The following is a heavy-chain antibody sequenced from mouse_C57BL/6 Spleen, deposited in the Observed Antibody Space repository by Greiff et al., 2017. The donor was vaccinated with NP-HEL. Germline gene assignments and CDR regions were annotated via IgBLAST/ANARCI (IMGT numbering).Heavy chain of an antibody. Sequence: DVMLVESGGGLVQPGGSMKLSCVASGFTFSNYWMNWVRQSPEKGLEWVAQIRLKSDNYATHYAESVKGRFTISRDDSKSSVYLQMNNLRAEDTGIYYCTGCGNYWFAYWGQGTLVTVSA. D-gene: IGHD2-1*01. CDR1: GFTFSNYW. V-gene: IGHV6-3*01. J-gene: IGHJ3*01. CDR3: TGCGNYWFAY. CDR2: IRLKSDNYAT.